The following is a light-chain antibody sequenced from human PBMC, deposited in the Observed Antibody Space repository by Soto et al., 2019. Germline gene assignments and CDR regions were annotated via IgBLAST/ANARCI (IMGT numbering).Light chain of an antibody. CDR1: SSDVGGYNY. Sequence: QSALTQPRSVSGSPGQSVTISCTETSSDVGGYNYVSWYQQHPGKAPKLMIYDVTKRPSGVPDRLSGSKSGNTASLTISGLQAEDEADYYCCSYAGSYSWVFGGGTKLTVL. V-gene: IGLV2-11*01. CDR2: DVT. CDR3: CSYAGSYSWV. J-gene: IGLJ3*02.